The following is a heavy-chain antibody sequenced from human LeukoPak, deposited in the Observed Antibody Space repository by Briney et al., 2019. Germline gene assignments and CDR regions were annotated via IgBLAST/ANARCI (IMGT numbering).Heavy chain of an antibody. CDR2: IYYSGST. CDR3: ARMEAAADYCFDY. J-gene: IGHJ4*02. CDR1: GGSISSHY. Sequence: SETLSLTCTVSGGSISSHYWSWIRQPPGKGLEWIGYIYYSGSTNYNPSLKSRVTISVDTSKNQFSLKLSSVTAADTAVYYCARMEAAADYCFDYWGQGTLVTVSS. D-gene: IGHD6-13*01. V-gene: IGHV4-59*11.